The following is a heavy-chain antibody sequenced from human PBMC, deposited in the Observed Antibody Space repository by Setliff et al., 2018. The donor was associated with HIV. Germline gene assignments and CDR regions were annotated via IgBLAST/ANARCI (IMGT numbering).Heavy chain of an antibody. CDR3: GRAFRWHAFDI. J-gene: IGHJ3*02. Sequence: SETLSLTCAVSGYSISSGSYWGWIRQPPGKGLEWIGSIYHSGSTYYNPSLKSRVTISVDTSKNQFSLKLSSVTAADTAVYYCGRAFRWHAFDIRGQGTMVTVSS. D-gene: IGHD2-15*01. CDR1: GYSISSGSY. CDR2: IYHSGST. V-gene: IGHV4-38-2*01.